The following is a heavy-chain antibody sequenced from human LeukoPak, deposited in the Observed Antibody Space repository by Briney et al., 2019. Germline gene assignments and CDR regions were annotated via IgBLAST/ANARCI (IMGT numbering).Heavy chain of an antibody. J-gene: IGHJ4*02. Sequence: PGGSLRLSCAASGFTFSTTAMTWVRQAPGKGLEWVSGISGSGVIDYAESVKGRFTISRDNSMNTLYLQMNSLRAEDTAVYHCAKDQLYCSGGNCYSGRDYWGQGTLVTVSS. V-gene: IGHV3-23*01. CDR3: AKDQLYCSGGNCYSGRDY. CDR1: GFTFSTTA. CDR2: ISGSGVI. D-gene: IGHD2-15*01.